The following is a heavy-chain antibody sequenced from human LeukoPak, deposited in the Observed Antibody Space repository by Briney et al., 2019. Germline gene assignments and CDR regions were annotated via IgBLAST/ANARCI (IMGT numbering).Heavy chain of an antibody. Sequence: SETLSLTCTVSGGSISSSSYYWGWIRQPPGKGLEWIGSIYYSGSTYYNPSLKSRVTISVDTSKNQFSLKLSSVTAADTAVYYCACKGKYSGYEPLGYYYYYMDVWGKGTTVTISS. V-gene: IGHV4-39*01. D-gene: IGHD5-12*01. CDR3: ACKGKYSGYEPLGYYYYYMDV. CDR2: IYYSGST. J-gene: IGHJ6*03. CDR1: GGSISSSSYY.